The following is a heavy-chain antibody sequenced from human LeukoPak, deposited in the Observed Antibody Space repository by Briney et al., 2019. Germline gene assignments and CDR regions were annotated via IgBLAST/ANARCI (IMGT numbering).Heavy chain of an antibody. Sequence: LRLSCAASGFTFSSYAMSWVRQAPGKGLEWIGYIYYSGSTYYNPSLKSRVTISVDTSKNQFSLKLSSVTAADTAVYYCARAQYYYGSGREIFDYWGQGTLVTVSS. V-gene: IGHV4-30-4*08. J-gene: IGHJ4*02. CDR3: ARAQYYYGSGREIFDY. D-gene: IGHD3-10*01. CDR1: GFTFSSYA. CDR2: IYYSGST.